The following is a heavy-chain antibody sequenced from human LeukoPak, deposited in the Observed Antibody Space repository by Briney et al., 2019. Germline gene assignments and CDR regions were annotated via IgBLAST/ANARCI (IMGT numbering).Heavy chain of an antibody. D-gene: IGHD3-10*01. J-gene: IGHJ4*02. Sequence: SVKVSCKASGGTFSSYAISWVRQAPGQGLEWMGRIIPILGIANCAQKFQGRVTITADKSTSTAYMELSSLRSEDTAVYYCARDLDPGVRGVPTQYYWGQGTLVTVSS. CDR2: IIPILGIA. V-gene: IGHV1-69*04. CDR1: GGTFSSYA. CDR3: ARDLDPGVRGVPTQYY.